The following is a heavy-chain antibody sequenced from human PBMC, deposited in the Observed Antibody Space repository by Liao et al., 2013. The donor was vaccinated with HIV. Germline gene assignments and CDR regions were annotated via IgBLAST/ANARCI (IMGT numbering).Heavy chain of an antibody. D-gene: IGHD6-19*01. CDR1: GGSISGSDYY. CDR3: ARGPRGTVTGPVRFDY. Sequence: QLQLQESGPGLVKPSETLSLTCTVSGGSISGSDYYWGWIRQPPGKGLEWIGEINHSGKTNYNPSLKSRVTISVDTSKNQFSLKLNSVTAADTAVYYCARGPRGTVTGPVRFDYWGQGTLVTVSS. V-gene: IGHV4-39*07. CDR2: INHSGKT. J-gene: IGHJ4*02.